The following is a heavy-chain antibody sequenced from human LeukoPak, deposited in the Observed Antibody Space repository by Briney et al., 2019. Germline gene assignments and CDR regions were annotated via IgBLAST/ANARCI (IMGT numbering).Heavy chain of an antibody. D-gene: IGHD4-17*01. J-gene: IGHJ4*02. CDR1: GYTFTGYY. CDR3: ASWTTVTTRFDY. CDR2: INHNSGGT. Sequence: ASVKVSCKASGYTFTGYYMHWVRQAPGQGHEWMGWINHNSGGTNYAQKFQGRVTITRDTSISTAYMELSRLRSDDTAVYYCASWTTVTTRFDYWGQGTLVTVSS. V-gene: IGHV1-2*02.